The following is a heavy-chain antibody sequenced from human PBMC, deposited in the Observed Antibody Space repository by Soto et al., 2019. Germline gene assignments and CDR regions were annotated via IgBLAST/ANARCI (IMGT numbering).Heavy chain of an antibody. CDR2: MSVSGST. CDR3: AKKVGPPGYSYGFYGMDV. J-gene: IGHJ6*02. CDR1: GFTCNSYA. V-gene: IGHV3-23*01. Sequence: EVQVLESGGGLVQPGGSLRLSCAASGFTCNSYAMTWVRQAPGKGLEWVSAMSVSGSTHYAASVKGRFTISRDNSKNTLYLQMNRLRAEDTAIYYCAKKVGPPGYSYGFYGMDVRGQGTTVTVSS. D-gene: IGHD5-18*01.